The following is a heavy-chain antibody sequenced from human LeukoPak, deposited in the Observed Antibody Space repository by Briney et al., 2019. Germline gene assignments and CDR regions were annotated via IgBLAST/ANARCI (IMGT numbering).Heavy chain of an antibody. CDR3: ARAYQPLGGLSFPDS. D-gene: IGHD3-16*02. CDR1: GGTFSSYA. J-gene: IGHJ5*01. V-gene: IGHV1-69*06. Sequence: GASVKVSCKASGGTFSSYAISWVRQAPGQGLEWMGGIIPIFGTANYAQKFQGRVTITADKSTSTAYMELSSLRSEHTAVYYCARAYQPLGGLSFPDSWGQGTLVTVSS. CDR2: IIPIFGTA.